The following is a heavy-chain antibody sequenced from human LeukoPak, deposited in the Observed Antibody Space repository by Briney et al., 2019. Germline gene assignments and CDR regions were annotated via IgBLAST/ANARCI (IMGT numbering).Heavy chain of an antibody. CDR2: INQDGSEI. J-gene: IGHJ4*02. CDR1: GFIFSTYW. D-gene: IGHD6-13*01. CDR3: ARRGTSSSWAHFDY. V-gene: IGHV3-7*05. Sequence: GGSLRLSCAASGFIFSTYWLTWVRQAPGKGLDWVANINQDGSEIYYVDSVQGRFTISRDNVKNSLYLQMNSLGAEDTAVYYCARRGTSSSWAHFDYWGQGTLVTVSS.